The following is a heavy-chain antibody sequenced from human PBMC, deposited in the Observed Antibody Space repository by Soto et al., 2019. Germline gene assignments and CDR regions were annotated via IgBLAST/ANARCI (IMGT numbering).Heavy chain of an antibody. CDR3: PRLGAYYQSLDP. D-gene: IGHD3-22*01. CDR2: IYYGGST. Sequence: SDTLSLNCTVFGRYFCPNYSSWIRQPPGKGLEWVGYIYYGGSTGYNPSLQSRVTISLETSKSQFSLRLTSVTAADTAVYYCPRLGAYYQSLDPWGPGTLVTVS. CDR1: GRYFCPNY. J-gene: IGHJ5*02. V-gene: IGHV4-59*08.